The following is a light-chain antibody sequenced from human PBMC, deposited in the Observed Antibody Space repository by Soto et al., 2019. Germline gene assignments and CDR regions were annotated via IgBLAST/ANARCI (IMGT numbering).Light chain of an antibody. CDR2: SNN. CDR1: SPNIGGNT. V-gene: IGLV1-44*01. CDR3: AAWDDSLSGYV. Sequence: QSVLTQPPSASGTPGQRVTISCSGSSPNIGGNTVNWYQQFPGTAPKLLIYSNNQRPSGVPDRFSGAKSGTSASLAISELQSEDEADYYCAAWDDSLSGYVFGTGTKLTVL. J-gene: IGLJ1*01.